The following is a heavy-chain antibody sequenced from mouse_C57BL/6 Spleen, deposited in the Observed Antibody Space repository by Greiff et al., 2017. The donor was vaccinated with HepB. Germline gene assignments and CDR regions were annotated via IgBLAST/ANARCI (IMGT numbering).Heavy chain of an antibody. Sequence: ESGPGLVKPSQSLSLTCSVTGYSITSGYYWNWIRQFPGNKLELMGYISYDGSNNYNPSLKNRISITRDTTKNQFFLKLNSVTTEDTATYYCAREGELRDGNYFDYWGQGTTLTVSS. V-gene: IGHV3-6*01. CDR3: AREGELRDGNYFDY. D-gene: IGHD2-4*01. J-gene: IGHJ2*01. CDR2: ISYDGSN. CDR1: GYSITSGYY.